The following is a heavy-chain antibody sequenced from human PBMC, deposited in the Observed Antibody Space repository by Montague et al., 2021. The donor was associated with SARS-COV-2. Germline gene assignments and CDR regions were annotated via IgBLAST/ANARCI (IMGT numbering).Heavy chain of an antibody. V-gene: IGHV4-34*01. CDR2: VNHSGST. D-gene: IGHD2-15*01. J-gene: IGHJ5*02. CDR1: GGSFSGYY. CDR3: ARALYCSGGSCYPNWFDP. Sequence: SETLSLTCAVYGGSFSGYYWSWIRQPPGEGLEWIGEVNHSGSTNYNPSLKSRVTISVDTSKNQFSLKLSSVTAADTAVYYCARALYCSGGSCYPNWFDPWGQGTLVTVSS.